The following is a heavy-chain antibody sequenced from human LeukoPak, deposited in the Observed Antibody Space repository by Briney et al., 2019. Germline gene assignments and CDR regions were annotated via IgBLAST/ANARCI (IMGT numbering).Heavy chain of an antibody. V-gene: IGHV4-4*02. Sequence: KPSETLSLTCGVSGGSISSTNWWTRVRQPPGEGLEWIGEVHLSGRTNYNPSLESRVTMSVDMSENHISLKLTSVTAADTAVYYCAREGGPYRPLDYSGQGTLVTVSS. CDR2: VHLSGRT. CDR3: AREGGPYRPLDY. J-gene: IGHJ4*02. CDR1: GGSISSTNW.